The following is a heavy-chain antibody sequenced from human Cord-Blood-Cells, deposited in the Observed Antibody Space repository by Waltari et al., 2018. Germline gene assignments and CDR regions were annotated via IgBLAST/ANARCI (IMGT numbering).Heavy chain of an antibody. CDR1: GYTFTGYY. D-gene: IGHD3-22*01. J-gene: IGHJ4*02. V-gene: IGHV1-2*04. CDR2: INPNSGGT. Sequence: QVQLVQSGAEVKKPGASVKVSCKASGYTFTGYYMHWVRRAPGQGLEWMGWINPNSGGTSYAQKFQGWVTMTRDTSISTAYMELSRLRSDDTAVYYCARDYYDSSGYYDYWGQGTLVTVSS. CDR3: ARDYYDSSGYYDY.